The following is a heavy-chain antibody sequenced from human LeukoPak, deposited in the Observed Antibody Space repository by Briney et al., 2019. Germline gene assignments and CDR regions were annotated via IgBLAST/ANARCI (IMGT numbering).Heavy chain of an antibody. Sequence: GGSLRLSCAASGFTFSNAWMSWVRQAPGKGLEWVAVISYDGSNKYYAGSVKGRFTISRDNSKSTLYLQMNSLRAEDTAVYYCARVRPGSNYVDFDYWGQGTLVTVSS. CDR3: ARVRPGSNYVDFDY. V-gene: IGHV3-30*03. D-gene: IGHD4-11*01. CDR1: GFTFSNAW. CDR2: ISYDGSNK. J-gene: IGHJ4*02.